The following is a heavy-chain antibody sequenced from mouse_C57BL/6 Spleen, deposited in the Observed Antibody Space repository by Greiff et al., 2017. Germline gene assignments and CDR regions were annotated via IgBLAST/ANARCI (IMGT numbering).Heavy chain of an antibody. CDR3: ARLGYYVSSSAWFAY. CDR1: GYTFTNYW. J-gene: IGHJ3*01. CDR2: IYPGGGYT. V-gene: IGHV1-63*01. D-gene: IGHD1-1*01. Sequence: QVQLQQSGAELVRPGTSVKMSCKASGYTFTNYWIGWAKQRPGHGLEWIGEIYPGGGYTNYNEKFKGKATLTADKSSSTAYMQFSSLTSEDSAIYYCARLGYYVSSSAWFAYWGQGTLVTVSA.